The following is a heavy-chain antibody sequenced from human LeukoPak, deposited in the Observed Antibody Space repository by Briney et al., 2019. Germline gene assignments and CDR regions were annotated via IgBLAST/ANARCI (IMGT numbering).Heavy chain of an antibody. CDR2: ISSSSSYI. J-gene: IGHJ5*02. CDR3: ARGQQLGPNWFDP. D-gene: IGHD6-13*01. V-gene: IGHV3-21*01. CDR1: GFTFSSYS. Sequence: PGGSLRLSCAASGFTFSSYSMNWVRQAPGKGLEWVSSISSSSSYIYYADSVKGRFTISRDNAKNSLYLQMNSLRAEDTAVYYCARGQQLGPNWFDPWGQGTLVTVSS.